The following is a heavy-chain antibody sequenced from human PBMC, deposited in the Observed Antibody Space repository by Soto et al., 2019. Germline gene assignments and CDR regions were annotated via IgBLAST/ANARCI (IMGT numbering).Heavy chain of an antibody. V-gene: IGHV5-51*01. CDR2: IYPGDSDT. CDR3: ARGDVDTAMVFNWFDP. CDR1: GYSFTSYW. J-gene: IGHJ5*02. D-gene: IGHD5-18*01. Sequence: GESLKISCKGSGYSFTSYWIGWVRQMPGKGLEWMGIIYPGDSDTRYSPSFQGQVTISADKSISTAYLQWSSLKASDTAMYYCARGDVDTAMVFNWFDPWGQGTLVTVSS.